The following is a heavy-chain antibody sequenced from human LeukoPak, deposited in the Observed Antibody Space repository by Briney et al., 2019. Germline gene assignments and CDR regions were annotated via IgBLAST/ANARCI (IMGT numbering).Heavy chain of an antibody. V-gene: IGHV3-53*01. D-gene: IGHD3-22*01. CDR2: IYSGGST. CDR1: GFTVCSNY. J-gene: IGHJ4*02. CDR3: ARYHYDSSGYPYYFDY. Sequence: GGSLRLSCAASGFTVCSNYMSWVRQAPGKGLEWVSVIYSGGSTYYADSVKGRFTISRDNSKNTVFLQLNSLRAEDTAVYYCARYHYDSSGYPYYFDYWGQGTLVTVSS.